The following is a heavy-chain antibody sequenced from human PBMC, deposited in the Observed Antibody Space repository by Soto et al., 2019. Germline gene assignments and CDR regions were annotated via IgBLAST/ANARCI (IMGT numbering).Heavy chain of an antibody. CDR3: AKRLLVNPPSSKTFAI. Sequence: EVQLLESGGGLVQPGGSLRLSCAASGFTFINYAMSWVRQAPGKGLEWVSRIGGGDGSTYYADSVKGRFTISRDNSNSSQHLQMNSLRVGNTDIYYCAKRLLVNPPSSKTFAIWGQGTMFIATS. D-gene: IGHD2-2*01. V-gene: IGHV3-23*01. CDR1: GFTFINYA. J-gene: IGHJ3*02. CDR2: IGGGDGST.